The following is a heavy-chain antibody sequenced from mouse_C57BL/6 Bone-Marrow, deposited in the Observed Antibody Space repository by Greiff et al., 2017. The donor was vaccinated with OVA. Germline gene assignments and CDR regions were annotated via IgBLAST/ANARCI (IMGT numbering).Heavy chain of an antibody. CDR1: GYTFTSYW. D-gene: IGHD2-4*01. CDR2: IYPGSGST. V-gene: IGHV1-55*01. J-gene: IGHJ3*01. CDR3: ARTDDYASWFAY. Sequence: QVQLQQPGAELVKPGASVKMSCKASGYTFTSYWITWVKQRPGQGLEWIGDIYPGSGSTNYNEKFKSKATLTVDTSSSTAYMQLSSLTSEDSAVYYCARTDDYASWFAYWGKGTLVTVSA.